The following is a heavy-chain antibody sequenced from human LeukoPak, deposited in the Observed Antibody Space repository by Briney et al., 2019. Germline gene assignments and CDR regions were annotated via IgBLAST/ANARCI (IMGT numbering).Heavy chain of an antibody. J-gene: IGHJ6*03. CDR3: TRIAPYYDILTGYSSYYYYMDV. CDR1: GFTFSGSA. CDR2: IRSKANSYAT. D-gene: IGHD3-9*01. V-gene: IGHV3-73*01. Sequence: GGSLRLSCAASGFTFSGSAMHWVRQASGKGLEWVGRIRSKANSYATAYAASVKGRFTISRDDSKNTAYLQMNSLKTEDTAVYYCTRIAPYYDILTGYSSYYYYMDVWGKGTTVTVSS.